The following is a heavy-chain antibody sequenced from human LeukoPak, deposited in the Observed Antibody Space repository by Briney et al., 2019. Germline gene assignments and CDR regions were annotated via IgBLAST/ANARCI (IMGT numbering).Heavy chain of an antibody. D-gene: IGHD2-2*01. V-gene: IGHV3-7*01. J-gene: IGHJ4*02. CDR3: ARDMGQPLYDY. CDR1: GFTFSSYW. CDR2: IKQDGSEK. Sequence: PGGSLRLSCVASGFTFSSYWMSWVRQAPGKGLEWVANIKQDGSEKYYVDSVKGRFTISRDNAKKSLNLQMNSLRVEDTSVYYCARDMGQPLYDYWGQGTLVSVSS.